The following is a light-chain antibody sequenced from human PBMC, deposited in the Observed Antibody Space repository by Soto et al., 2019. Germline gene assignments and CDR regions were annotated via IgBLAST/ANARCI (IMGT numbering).Light chain of an antibody. Sequence: VMTQSPATLYVSPGERVTLSCRARQSVGYNLAWYRHKPGQAPRLLIYRACTRVTGIPTRFSGSGSGTEFTLTISSLQSEDFAIYYCQQSYTFGQGTKLEIK. J-gene: IGKJ2*01. V-gene: IGKV3-15*01. CDR2: RAC. CDR1: QSVGYN. CDR3: QQSYT.